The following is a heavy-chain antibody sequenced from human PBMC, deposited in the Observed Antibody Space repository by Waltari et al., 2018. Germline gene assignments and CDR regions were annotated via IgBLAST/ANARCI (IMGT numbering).Heavy chain of an antibody. Sequence: ELELVQSGGGDVQPGGSLRLSCVASGFSVGNNYMTWVRQAPGKGPEYVSVIFADGTTLYARSVKGRFTISRDSSKNTVFLQMHSLGVDDTVVYYCARDSGAGGPFFLWGQGDLVTVSS. J-gene: IGHJ4*02. CDR3: ARDSGAGGPFFL. CDR2: IFADGTT. V-gene: IGHV3-53*01. D-gene: IGHD1-26*01. CDR1: GFSVGNNY.